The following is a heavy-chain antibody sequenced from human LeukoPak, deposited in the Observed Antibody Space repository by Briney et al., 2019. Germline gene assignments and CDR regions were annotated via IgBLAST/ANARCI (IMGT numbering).Heavy chain of an antibody. Sequence: PSETLSLTCTVSGGSISSSPYSWNWIRQPPGKGLEWIGSIYYSGSTYYNPSLKSRVTISVDTSKNHFSLSLTSVTAADTAVYFCAGRLVWGQGTLVTVSS. J-gene: IGHJ4*02. CDR3: AGRLV. CDR2: IYYSGST. D-gene: IGHD4-11*01. V-gene: IGHV4-39*02. CDR1: GGSISSSPYS.